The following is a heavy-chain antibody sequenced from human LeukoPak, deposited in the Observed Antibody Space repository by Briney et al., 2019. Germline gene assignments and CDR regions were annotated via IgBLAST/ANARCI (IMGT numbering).Heavy chain of an antibody. CDR3: ARNLKAGTWGNWFDP. CDR1: GGSFSGYY. CDR2: INHSGSA. V-gene: IGHV4-34*01. Sequence: SETLSLTCAVYGGSFSGYYWSWIRQPPGKGLEWIGEINHSGSANYNPSLKSRVTISVDTSKNQFSLKLSSVTAADTAVYYCARNLKAGTWGNWFDPWGQGTLVTVSS. J-gene: IGHJ5*02. D-gene: IGHD6-19*01.